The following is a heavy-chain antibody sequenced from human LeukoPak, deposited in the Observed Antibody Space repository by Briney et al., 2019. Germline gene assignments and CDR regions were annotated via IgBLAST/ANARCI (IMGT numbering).Heavy chain of an antibody. CDR2: IYPGDADT. CDR3: ARLSGRVVCSAGSCYIDS. D-gene: IGHD2-15*01. J-gene: IGHJ4*02. CDR1: GYSFTSYW. V-gene: IGHV5-51*01. Sequence: GESLKISCKGSGYSFTSYWIGWVRQMPGKGLKWMGIIYPGDADTRYSPSFQGQVTISADKSVNTAYLQWSSLKASDTAMYYCARLSGRVVCSAGSCYIDSWGQGTLVTVSS.